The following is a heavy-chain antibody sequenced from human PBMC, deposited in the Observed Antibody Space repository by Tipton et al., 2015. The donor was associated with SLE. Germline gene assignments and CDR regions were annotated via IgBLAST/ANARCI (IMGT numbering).Heavy chain of an antibody. Sequence: SLRLSCVVSGFSFSTSWMSWVHQAPGKGLGGVGNINQDGSEKYYVDSVEGRFTISRDNSKNTLYLQMNSLRDEDTAVYFCAKVHSSSWGVLEYWGQGTQVTVSS. CDR1: GFSFSTSW. CDR3: AKVHSSSWGVLEY. CDR2: INQDGSEK. J-gene: IGHJ4*02. D-gene: IGHD6-13*01. V-gene: IGHV3-7*01.